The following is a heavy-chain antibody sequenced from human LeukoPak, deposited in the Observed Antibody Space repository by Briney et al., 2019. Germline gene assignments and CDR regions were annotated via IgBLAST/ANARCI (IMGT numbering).Heavy chain of an antibody. V-gene: IGHV4-39*01. D-gene: IGHD2-21*01. J-gene: IGHJ4*02. Sequence: SETLSLTCTVSGGSISSSSYYWGWIRQPPGKWLEWIGSIYYSGSTYYNPSLKSRVTISVDTSKNQFSLKLSSVTSADTAVYYCARPGRDHDYWGQGTLVTVSS. CDR3: ARPGRDHDY. CDR2: IYYSGST. CDR1: GGSISSSSYY.